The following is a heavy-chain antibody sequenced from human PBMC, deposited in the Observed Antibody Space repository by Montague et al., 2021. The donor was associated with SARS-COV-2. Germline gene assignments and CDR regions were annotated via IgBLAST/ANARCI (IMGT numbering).Heavy chain of an antibody. V-gene: IGHV3-48*03. CDR2: ISNSGDTK. J-gene: IGHJ4*02. CDR1: GFLFSSYE. Sequence: SRSLSLPASGFLFSSYEMNWVRQAPGKGLEWVSYISNSGDTKYYADSEKGRFTISRDNAKNSLYLQMSSLRAEDTAVYYCARAGEDYYYDSSGFLYWGQGILVTVSS. CDR3: ARAGEDYYYDSSGFLY. D-gene: IGHD3-22*01.